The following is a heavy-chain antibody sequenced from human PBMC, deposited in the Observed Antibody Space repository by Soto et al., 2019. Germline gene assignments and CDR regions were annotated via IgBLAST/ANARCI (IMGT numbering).Heavy chain of an antibody. Sequence: SETLSLTCTVSGGSVTNSSYYWGWIRQSPGKGLEWTGSVYYRGRSYSKSSVKSRVTISVDTSKNRFSLSLNSVTASDTAVYFCVSQRTTVPTQACFDYWGPGALVTVSS. V-gene: IGHV4-39*01. CDR3: VSQRTTVPTQACFDY. CDR2: VYYRGRS. D-gene: IGHD4-17*01. CDR1: GGSVTNSSYY. J-gene: IGHJ4*02.